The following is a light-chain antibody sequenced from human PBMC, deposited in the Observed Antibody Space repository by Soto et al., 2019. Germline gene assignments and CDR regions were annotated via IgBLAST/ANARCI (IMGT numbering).Light chain of an antibody. V-gene: IGKV3-20*01. CDR1: QSVSSF. CDR3: QQYSTSPLT. CDR2: DAS. Sequence: PGERATLSCRASQSVSSFLAWYQQKPGQAPRLLIYDASNRATGIPDRFSGSGSGTDFTLTISRLEPEDFAVYHCQQYSTSPLTFGGGTKVDI. J-gene: IGKJ4*01.